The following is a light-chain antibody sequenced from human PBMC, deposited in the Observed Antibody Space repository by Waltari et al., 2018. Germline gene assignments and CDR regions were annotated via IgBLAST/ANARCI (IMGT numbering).Light chain of an antibody. V-gene: IGKV1-9*01. J-gene: IGKJ1*01. Sequence: DIQLTQSPSFLSASVGDRVTITCRASQGISSSLVWYQQIPGKATKLLIYAASTLQTGVPSRFRGSGSWKQFTLTISSLEPEDYANYYCQQLYDYPRTFGQGTTVEVK. CDR1: QGISSS. CDR3: QQLYDYPRT. CDR2: AAS.